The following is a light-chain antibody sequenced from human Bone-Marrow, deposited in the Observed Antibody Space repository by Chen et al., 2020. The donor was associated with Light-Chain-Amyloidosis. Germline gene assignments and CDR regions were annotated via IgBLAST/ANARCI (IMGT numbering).Light chain of an antibody. V-gene: IGKV1-39*01. Sequence: DIQMTQSPPSLSASVGARVTKSCRASESITTYLNWYQQRPGKDPRLLIFGSSSLQGGVPPRFSGSGSATDFTLTIENLQPEDEATYFCQQSYSNPRTFGRGTKV. CDR1: ESITTY. CDR3: QQSYSNPRT. CDR2: GSS. J-gene: IGKJ2*01.